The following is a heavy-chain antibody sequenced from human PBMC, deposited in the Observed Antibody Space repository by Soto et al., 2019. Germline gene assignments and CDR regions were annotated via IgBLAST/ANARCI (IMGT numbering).Heavy chain of an antibody. CDR1: GFTFSSYA. D-gene: IGHD3-22*01. CDR2: IDSDGSTT. V-gene: IGHV3-74*01. CDR3: ARDPTYFYDSSGYYDF. Sequence: PGGSLRLSCAASGFTFSSYAMHWVRQAPGKGLVWLSRIDSDGSTTSYADSVKGRFTISRDNAKNTLYLQMNSLRAEDTAVYYCARDPTYFYDSSGYYDFWGQGTLVTVSS. J-gene: IGHJ4*02.